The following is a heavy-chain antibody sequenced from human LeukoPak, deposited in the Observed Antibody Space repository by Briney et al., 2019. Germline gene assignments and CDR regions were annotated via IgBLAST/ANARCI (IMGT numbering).Heavy chain of an antibody. CDR3: AKSPYIVVVVAATLYFDY. V-gene: IGHV3-23*01. J-gene: IGHJ4*02. CDR2: ISGSGGST. D-gene: IGHD2-15*01. CDR1: GFTFSSYA. Sequence: GGSLRLSCAASGFTFSSYAMSWVRQPPGKGLEWVSAISGSGGSTYYADSVKGRFTISRDNSKNTLYLQMNSLRAEDTAVYYCAKSPYIVVVVAATLYFDYWGQGTLVTVSS.